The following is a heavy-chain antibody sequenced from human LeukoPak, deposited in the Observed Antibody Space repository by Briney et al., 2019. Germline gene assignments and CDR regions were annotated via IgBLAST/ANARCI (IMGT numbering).Heavy chain of an antibody. CDR3: ARGLIMYGSESYFDDTFDI. D-gene: IGHD3-10*01. Sequence: GASVKVSCKASGYTFTGYYMHWVRQAPGQGLEWMGWINPTSGDTNYAQKLRGRVTMTTDTSTSTAYMELRSLRSDDTAVYYCARGLIMYGSESYFDDTFDIWGQGTKVTVSS. CDR1: GYTFTGYY. V-gene: IGHV1-2*02. J-gene: IGHJ3*02. CDR2: INPTSGDT.